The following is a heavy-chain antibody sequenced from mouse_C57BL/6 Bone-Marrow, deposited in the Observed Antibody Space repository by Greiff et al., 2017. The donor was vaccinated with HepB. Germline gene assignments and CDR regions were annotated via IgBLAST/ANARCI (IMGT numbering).Heavy chain of an antibody. Sequence: QVQLQQSGAELVKPGASVKLSCKASGYTFTSYWMHWVKQRPGQGLEWIGMIHPNSGSTNYNEKFKSKATLTVDKSSSTAYMQLSSLTSEDSAVYYCARPSYYSNLFAYWCQGTLVTVSA. CDR1: GYTFTSYW. V-gene: IGHV1-64*01. D-gene: IGHD2-5*01. J-gene: IGHJ3*01. CDR2: IHPNSGST. CDR3: ARPSYYSNLFAY.